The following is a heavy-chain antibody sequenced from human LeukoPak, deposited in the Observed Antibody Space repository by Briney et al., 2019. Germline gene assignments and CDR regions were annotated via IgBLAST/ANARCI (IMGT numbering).Heavy chain of an antibody. Sequence: SETLSLTCTVSGGSISSYYWSWIRQPPGKGLEWIGYIYYSGSTNYDPSLKSRVTISVDTSKNQFSLKLSSVTAADTAVYYCARSLYYLDYWGQGTLVTVSS. V-gene: IGHV4-59*01. J-gene: IGHJ4*02. D-gene: IGHD3-10*01. CDR2: IYYSGST. CDR1: GGSISSYY. CDR3: ARSLYYLDY.